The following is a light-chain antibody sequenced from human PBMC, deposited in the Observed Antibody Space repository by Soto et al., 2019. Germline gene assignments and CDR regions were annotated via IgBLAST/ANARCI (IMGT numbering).Light chain of an antibody. J-gene: IGLJ2*01. CDR2: DNS. V-gene: IGLV3-21*02. CDR1: DIGVKR. CDR3: QVWETNSDHPGVV. Sequence: SYELTQPPSMSVPPGQTARISCGGNDIGVKRVHWYQQRPGQAPVLVVHDNSDRPSGIPERFSGSNSGNTATLIISSVGDGDEADYYCQVWETNSDHPGVVFGGGTKVTVL.